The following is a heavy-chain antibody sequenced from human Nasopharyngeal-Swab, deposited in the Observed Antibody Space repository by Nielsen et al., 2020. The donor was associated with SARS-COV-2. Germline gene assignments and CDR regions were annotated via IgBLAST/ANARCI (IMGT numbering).Heavy chain of an antibody. D-gene: IGHD4-11*01. CDR1: GYTFTSYC. Sequence: ASVKVSCKASGYTFTSYCIIWVRQAPGQGLEWMGWISAYNGNTNYAQKLQGRVTMTTDTSTSTAYMELRSLRSDDTDVYYCAKDYSNYLYGMDVWGQGTTVTVSS. CDR3: AKDYSNYLYGMDV. J-gene: IGHJ6*02. CDR2: ISAYNGNT. V-gene: IGHV1-18*01.